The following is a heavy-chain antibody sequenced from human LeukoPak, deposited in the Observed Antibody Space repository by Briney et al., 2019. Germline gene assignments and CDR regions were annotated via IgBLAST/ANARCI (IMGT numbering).Heavy chain of an antibody. CDR3: ARGPGYSSTTDAFEI. D-gene: IGHD6-13*01. CDR2: IYYTGNT. Sequence: TSGTLSLTRTVSGGSISSYYWGWIRQPPGKGLEWIGSIYYTGNTYYNPSLKSRVTISVDTSKNQFSLKLSPVTAADTAVYYCARGPGYSSTTDAFEIWGQGTMVTVSS. J-gene: IGHJ3*02. CDR1: GGSISSYY. V-gene: IGHV4-39*07.